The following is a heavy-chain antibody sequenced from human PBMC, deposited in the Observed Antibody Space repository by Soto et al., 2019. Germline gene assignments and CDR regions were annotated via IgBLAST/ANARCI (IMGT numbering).Heavy chain of an antibody. CDR2: INHSGST. J-gene: IGHJ5*02. CDR1: GGSFSGYY. D-gene: IGHD3-3*01. CDR3: ARTPLITIFGVVIPTGWFDP. V-gene: IGHV4-34*01. Sequence: SETLSLTCAVYGGSFSGYYWSWIRQPPGKGLEWIGEINHSGSTNYNPSLKSRVTISVDTSKNQFSLKLSSVTAADTAVYYCARTPLITIFGVVIPTGWFDPWGQGTLVTVSS.